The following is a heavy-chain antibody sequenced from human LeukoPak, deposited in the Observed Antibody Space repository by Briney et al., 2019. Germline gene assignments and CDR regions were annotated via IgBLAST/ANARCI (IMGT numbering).Heavy chain of an antibody. CDR3: ARGTGWSHFDY. CDR2: IYDGGNT. CDR1: LGSFTSYY. J-gene: IGHJ4*02. D-gene: IGHD6-19*01. V-gene: IGHV4-59*01. Sequence: PSETLSLTCTVSLGSFTSYYWSWIRQPPGKGLEWIAYIYDGGNTNYNSSLKSRVTISVDTSKNQFSLKLSSVTAADTAVYYCARGTGWSHFDYWGQGTLVTVSS.